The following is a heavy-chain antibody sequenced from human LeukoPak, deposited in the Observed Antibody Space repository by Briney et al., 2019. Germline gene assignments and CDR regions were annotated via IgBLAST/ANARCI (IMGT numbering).Heavy chain of an antibody. J-gene: IGHJ5*02. D-gene: IGHD2-2*01. V-gene: IGHV4-30-4*08. Sequence: PSQTLSLTCTVPGGSISSGDYYSSCIRQPPGKGLESLGYIYYSGSTYYNPSLKGRVTISVDTSKNQFSLKLSSVTAADTAVYYCARDRGYCSSTSCYSWFDPWGQGTLVTVSS. CDR1: GGSISSGDYY. CDR2: IYYSGST. CDR3: ARDRGYCSSTSCYSWFDP.